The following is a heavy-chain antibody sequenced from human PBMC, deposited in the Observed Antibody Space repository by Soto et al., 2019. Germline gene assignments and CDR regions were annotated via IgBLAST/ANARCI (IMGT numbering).Heavy chain of an antibody. CDR3: ARGLGTNGLDV. Sequence: GSVKVSCKASGYKFTTYGITWVRQAPGQGLEWLGGISTYNGNTDYAQNLQDRVTMTTETSTSTAYLEVRSLTSDDTAVYFCARGLGTNGLDVWGQGTTVTVSS. CDR1: GYKFTTYG. CDR2: ISTYNGNT. D-gene: IGHD7-27*01. J-gene: IGHJ6*02. V-gene: IGHV1-18*04.